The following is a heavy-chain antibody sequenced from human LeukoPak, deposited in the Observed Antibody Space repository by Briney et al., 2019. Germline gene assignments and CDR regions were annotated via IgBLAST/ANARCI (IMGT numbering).Heavy chain of an antibody. CDR2: ISSSSSTI. V-gene: IGHV3-48*01. J-gene: IGHJ6*02. D-gene: IGHD1-7*01. CDR3: VRNFQGMDV. CDR1: GFTFSAYS. Sequence: HSGGSPRLSCAVSGFTFSAYSMNWVRQAPGKGLEWVSYISSSSSTIYYADSVKGRFTISRDKAKNSLNLQMNSPRAEDTAVYYCVRNFQGMDVWGQGTTVTVSS.